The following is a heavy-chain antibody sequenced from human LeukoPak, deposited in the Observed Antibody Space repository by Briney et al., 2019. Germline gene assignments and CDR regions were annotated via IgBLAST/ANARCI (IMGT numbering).Heavy chain of an antibody. CDR1: GFTFSNYW. J-gene: IGHJ5*02. D-gene: IGHD3-16*02. Sequence: AGGSLRLSCAASGFTFSNYWMHWVRQSPGKGLMWVSRINSDGTTTRYADSVKGRFTISRDNAKNTLYLQINSLRAEDTAVYYCVRAPATVKFDPWGQGTLVTVSS. CDR3: VRAPATVKFDP. CDR2: INSDGTTT. V-gene: IGHV3-74*01.